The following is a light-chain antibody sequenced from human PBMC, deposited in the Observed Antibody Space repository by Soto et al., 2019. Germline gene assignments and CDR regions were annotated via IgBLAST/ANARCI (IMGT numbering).Light chain of an antibody. V-gene: IGKV1-39*01. CDR1: QNINNH. CDR2: GAS. Sequence: DMPMTQSPSALAPSVGGRVTITCRPGQNINNHLNWYQQKPGKAPKLLIYGASNLPTGVPSRFSGGGSGTDFTLTITSPQSEHVATYYCQQSYNTPPTSGGGTQVDI. J-gene: IGKJ4*01. CDR3: QQSYNTPPT.